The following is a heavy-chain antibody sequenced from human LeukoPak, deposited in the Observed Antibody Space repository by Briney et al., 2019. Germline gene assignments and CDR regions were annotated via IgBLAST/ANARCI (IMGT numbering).Heavy chain of an antibody. J-gene: IGHJ5*02. V-gene: IGHV3-30*01. D-gene: IGHD6-13*01. CDR1: GFTFSSYA. CDR3: ARDSYSSSWYRGYNWFDP. CDR2: ISYDGSNK. Sequence: GRSLRLSCAASGFTFSSYAMHWVRQAPGKGLEWVAVISYDGSNKYYADSAKGRFTISRDNSKNTLYLQMNSLRAEDTAVYYCARDSYSSSWYRGYNWFDPWGQGTLVTVSS.